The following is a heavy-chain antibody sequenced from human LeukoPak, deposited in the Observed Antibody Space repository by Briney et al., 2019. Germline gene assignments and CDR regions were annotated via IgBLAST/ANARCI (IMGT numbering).Heavy chain of an antibody. V-gene: IGHV4-30-2*01. Sequence: SETLSLTCAVSGGSISSGGYSWSWIRQPPGKGLKWIGYIYHSGSTYYNPSLKSRVTISVDRSKNQFSLKLSSVTAADTAVYYCARKRADSSGYYLDYWGQGTLVTVSS. D-gene: IGHD3-22*01. J-gene: IGHJ4*02. CDR1: GGSISSGGYS. CDR3: ARKRADSSGYYLDY. CDR2: IYHSGST.